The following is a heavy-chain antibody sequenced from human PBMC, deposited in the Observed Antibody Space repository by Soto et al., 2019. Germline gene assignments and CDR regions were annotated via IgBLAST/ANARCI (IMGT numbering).Heavy chain of an antibody. J-gene: IGHJ4*02. Sequence: PGGSLRHSCASSGFTFSSYGMHWVRQAPGKGLEWVAVIWYDGSNKYYADSVKGRFTISRDNSKNTLYLQMNSLRAEDTAVYYCAMDGWRAAAWIDYWGQGTLVTVSS. CDR1: GFTFSSYG. D-gene: IGHD6-13*01. CDR3: AMDGWRAAAWIDY. V-gene: IGHV3-33*01. CDR2: IWYDGSNK.